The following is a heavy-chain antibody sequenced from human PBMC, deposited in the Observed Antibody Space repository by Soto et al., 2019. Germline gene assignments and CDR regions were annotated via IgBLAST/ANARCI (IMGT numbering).Heavy chain of an antibody. J-gene: IGHJ5*02. CDR3: AKGGSSSARYFDT. D-gene: IGHD6-6*01. Sequence: GGSLRLSCVASGFTFSGYGMHWVRQAPGKGLEWVAIVSFEGSNRYYADSVKGRFTVSRDNSRNTLSLQMNSLTPDDTAVYYCAKGGSSSARYFDTWGQGTLVTVSS. V-gene: IGHV3-30*18. CDR2: VSFEGSNR. CDR1: GFTFSGYG.